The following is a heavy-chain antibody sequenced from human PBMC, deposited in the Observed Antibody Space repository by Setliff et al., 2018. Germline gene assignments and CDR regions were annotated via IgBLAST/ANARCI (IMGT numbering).Heavy chain of an antibody. V-gene: IGHV4-39*07. J-gene: IGHJ6*03. CDR1: VDSISSSTYY. D-gene: IGHD2-15*01. CDR2: VYYSGTT. CDR3: TRGDCSGGSCSPYYYYYYIDV. Sequence: SETLSLTCTVSVDSISSSTYYWGWIRQPPGKGLEWIGSVYYSGTTNYNPSLKSRVTISIDKSKNQFSLRLSSVTAADTAMYYCTRGDCSGGSCSPYYYYYYIDVWGRGTTVTV.